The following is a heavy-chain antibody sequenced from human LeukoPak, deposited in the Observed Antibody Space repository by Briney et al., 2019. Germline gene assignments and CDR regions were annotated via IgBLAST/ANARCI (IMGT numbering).Heavy chain of an antibody. J-gene: IGHJ4*02. D-gene: IGHD6-25*01. CDR1: GDSIRSETYF. CDR3: ARDTSAAGNIDS. V-gene: IGHV4-31*03. Sequence: SQTLSLTCTVSGDSIRSETYFWTWIRQHPGKGLEWIGYIYYSGRIYYNPSLKSRVTISLDTSKSQFSLKLDSVTAADTALYFCARDTSAAGNIDSWGQGTLVTVSS. CDR2: IYYSGRI.